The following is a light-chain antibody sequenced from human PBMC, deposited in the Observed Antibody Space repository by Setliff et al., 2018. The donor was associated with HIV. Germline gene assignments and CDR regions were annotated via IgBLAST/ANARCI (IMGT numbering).Light chain of an antibody. CDR1: SSDVGGYNY. CDR3: SSYTSSSTRV. V-gene: IGLV2-14*01. CDR2: EVR. J-gene: IGLJ1*01. Sequence: QSALTQPASVSGSPGQSITISCTGSSSDVGGYNYVSWYQQHPGKAPKLMIYEVRDRPSGVSNRFSGSKSGNTASLTISGLQAEDEADYYCSSYTSSSTRVFGPGTKVNVL.